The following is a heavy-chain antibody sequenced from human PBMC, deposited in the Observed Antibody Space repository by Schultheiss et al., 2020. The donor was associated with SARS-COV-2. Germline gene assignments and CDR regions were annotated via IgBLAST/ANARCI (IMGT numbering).Heavy chain of an antibody. Sequence: SETLSLTCTVSGGSISSYYWSWIRQPAGKGLEWIGYIYYSGSTNYNPSLKSRVTISVDTSKNQFSLKLSSVTAADTAVYYCARDRCSGGSCYPPGGMDVWGQGTTVTVSS. J-gene: IGHJ6*02. CDR1: GGSISSYY. CDR2: IYYSGST. V-gene: IGHV4-59*12. CDR3: ARDRCSGGSCYPPGGMDV. D-gene: IGHD2-15*01.